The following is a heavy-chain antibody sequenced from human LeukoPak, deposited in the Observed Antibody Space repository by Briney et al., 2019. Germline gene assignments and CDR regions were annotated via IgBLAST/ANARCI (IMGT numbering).Heavy chain of an antibody. Sequence: SETLSLTCTVSGGSISSGGYYWSWVRQHPEKGLEWIGYIYYSGTAYYNPSLKSRVTISVDTSKNQFSLKLSSVTAADTAVYYCARDRTSGGWFDPWGQGTLVTVSS. D-gene: IGHD1-7*01. CDR1: GGSISSGGYY. CDR2: IYYSGTA. J-gene: IGHJ5*02. V-gene: IGHV4-31*03. CDR3: ARDRTSGGWFDP.